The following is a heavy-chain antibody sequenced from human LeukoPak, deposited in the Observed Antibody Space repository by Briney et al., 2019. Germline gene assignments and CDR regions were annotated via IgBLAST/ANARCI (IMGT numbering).Heavy chain of an antibody. Sequence: PSETLSLTCTVSGDSLSTNNYYWRWLRQPPGRGLEWLGSIYYSGSTYYNPSLKSRVTISVDTSKNQFSLKLSSVTAADTAVYYCARDGFYYGSGSSIDYWGQGTLVTVSS. CDR1: GDSLSTNNYY. V-gene: IGHV4-39*07. CDR3: ARDGFYYGSGSSIDY. CDR2: IYYSGST. D-gene: IGHD3-10*01. J-gene: IGHJ4*02.